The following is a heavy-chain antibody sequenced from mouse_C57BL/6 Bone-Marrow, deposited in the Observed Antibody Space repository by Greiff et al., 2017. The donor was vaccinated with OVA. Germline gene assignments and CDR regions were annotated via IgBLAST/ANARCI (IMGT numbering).Heavy chain of an antibody. D-gene: IGHD4-1*01. CDR3: ARRGTGMGYIDV. CDR2: ISYSGST. J-gene: IGHJ1*03. Sequence: DVKLQESGPGLAKPSQTLSLTCSVPGYSITSDYWNWIRKFPGNKLEYMGYISYSGSTYYNPSLKSRIFITRDTSKNQYYLQLNSVTTADTATYYCARRGTGMGYIDVWGTGTTVTVSS. V-gene: IGHV3-8*01. CDR1: GYSITSDY.